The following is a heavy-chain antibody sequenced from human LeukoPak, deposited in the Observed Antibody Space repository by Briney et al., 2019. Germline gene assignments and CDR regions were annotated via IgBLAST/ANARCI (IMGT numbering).Heavy chain of an antibody. D-gene: IGHD6-6*01. Sequence: LETLSLTCAVYGGSFSGYYWSWIRQPPGKGLEWIGEINHSGSTNYNPSLKSRVTISVDTSKNQFSLKLSSVTAADTAVYYCARAGAARGSFDPWGQGTLVTVSS. J-gene: IGHJ5*02. CDR1: GGSFSGYY. CDR2: INHSGST. V-gene: IGHV4-34*01. CDR3: ARAGAARGSFDP.